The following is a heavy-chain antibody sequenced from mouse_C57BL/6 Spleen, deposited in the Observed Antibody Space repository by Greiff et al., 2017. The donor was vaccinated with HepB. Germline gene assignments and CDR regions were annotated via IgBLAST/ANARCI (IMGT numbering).Heavy chain of an antibody. CDR1: GFNIKDYY. CDR2: IDPEDGET. Sequence: VQLQQSGAELVKPGASVKLSCTASGFNIKDYYMHWVKQRTEQGLEWIGRIDPEDGETKYAPKFQGKATITADKSSSTAYMELRSLTSEDSAVYFCAYYGSSYYFDYWGQGTTLTVSS. D-gene: IGHD1-1*01. V-gene: IGHV14-2*01. J-gene: IGHJ2*01. CDR3: AYYGSSYYFDY.